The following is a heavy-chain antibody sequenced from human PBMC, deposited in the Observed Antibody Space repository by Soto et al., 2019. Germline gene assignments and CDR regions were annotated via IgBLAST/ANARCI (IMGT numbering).Heavy chain of an antibody. Sequence: QVQLVQSGAEVKKPGSSLRVSCKASGDTFNFYTINWVRQAPGLGLEWLGRIIPYLSVSNYAQKCQGRVTITAAKSTNSAYMEVRSLRSEDTAMYYCSTSFGSGYRAFDYWGQGALVTVSS. CDR3: STSFGSGYRAFDY. D-gene: IGHD3-10*01. CDR2: IIPYLSVS. CDR1: GDTFNFYT. J-gene: IGHJ4*02. V-gene: IGHV1-69*02.